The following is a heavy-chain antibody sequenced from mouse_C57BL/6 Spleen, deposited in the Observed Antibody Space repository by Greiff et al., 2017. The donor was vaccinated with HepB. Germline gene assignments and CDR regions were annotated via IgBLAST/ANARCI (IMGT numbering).Heavy chain of an antibody. J-gene: IGHJ1*03. CDR3: AIRGQLLRTRYFDV. CDR2: INPNNGGT. CDR1: GYTFTDYN. D-gene: IGHD1-1*01. Sequence: EVKLVESGPELVKPGASVKIPCKASGYTFTDYNMDWVKQSHGKSLEWIGDINPNNGGTIYNQKFKGKATLTVDKSSSTAYMELRSLTSEDTAVYYCAIRGQLLRTRYFDVWGTGTTVTVSS. V-gene: IGHV1-18*01.